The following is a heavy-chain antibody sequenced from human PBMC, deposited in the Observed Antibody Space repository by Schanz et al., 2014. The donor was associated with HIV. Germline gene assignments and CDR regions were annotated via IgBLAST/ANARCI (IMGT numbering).Heavy chain of an antibody. Sequence: QVQLQQWGAGLLKPSETLSLTCAVYGSFGGTWWNWIRQTPGKGLEWIGQINHNENTNYNPSLKSQRPISLDRSKTQFSLKLSSVTAADTAVYYCARDTSTASTWGWFNPWGQGTLVTVSS. CDR2: INHNENT. V-gene: IGHV4-34*01. CDR3: ARDTSTASTWGWFNP. J-gene: IGHJ5*02. D-gene: IGHD7-27*01. CDR1: GSFGGTW.